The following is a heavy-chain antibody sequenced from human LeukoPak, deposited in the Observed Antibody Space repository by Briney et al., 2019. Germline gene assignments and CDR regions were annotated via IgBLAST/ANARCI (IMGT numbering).Heavy chain of an antibody. Sequence: ASVKVSCKASGYTFTSYGINWVRQAPGQGLEWMGWISAYNGDTNYAQKLQGRVTMTTDTSTSTAYMELSSLRSEDTAVYYCASGGYSYESFDYWGQGTLVTVSS. D-gene: IGHD5-18*01. CDR2: ISAYNGDT. CDR1: GYTFTSYG. CDR3: ASGGYSYESFDY. V-gene: IGHV1-18*01. J-gene: IGHJ4*02.